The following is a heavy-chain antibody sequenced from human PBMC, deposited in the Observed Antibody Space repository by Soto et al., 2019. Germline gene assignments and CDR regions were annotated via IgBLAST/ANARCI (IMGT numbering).Heavy chain of an antibody. V-gene: IGHV3-21*01. CDR3: VRAPSSGWYGGDAFDI. D-gene: IGHD6-19*01. Sequence: GGSLRLSCAASGFTFRSYSMTWVRQAPGKGLEWLSTISASGNNIYYADSVKGRFTISRDNAKSTLYLQMSSLRAEDTAVYYCVRAPSSGWYGGDAFDIWGQGTMVTVSS. J-gene: IGHJ3*02. CDR2: ISASGNNI. CDR1: GFTFRSYS.